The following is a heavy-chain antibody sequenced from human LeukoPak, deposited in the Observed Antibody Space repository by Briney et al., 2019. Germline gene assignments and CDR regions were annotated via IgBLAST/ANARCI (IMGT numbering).Heavy chain of an antibody. V-gene: IGHV3-15*01. D-gene: IGHD3-10*01. Sequence: GGSLRLSCAASGFTFSNAWMSWVRQAPGKGLEWVGRIKSKTDGGTTDYAAPVKGRFTISRDDSKNTLYLQMNSLKTEDTAVYYCTTPFSYYCGSGSYYDYYYYMDVWGKGTTVTVSS. CDR3: TTPFSYYCGSGSYYDYYYYMDV. CDR2: IKSKTDGGTT. CDR1: GFTFSNAW. J-gene: IGHJ6*03.